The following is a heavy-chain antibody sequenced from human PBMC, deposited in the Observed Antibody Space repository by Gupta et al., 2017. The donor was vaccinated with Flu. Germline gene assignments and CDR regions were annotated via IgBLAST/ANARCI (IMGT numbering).Heavy chain of an antibody. Sequence: VQLVESGGGLVKPGGSLRLSCVASGFTLSSYGMNWVRQAPGKGLEWVSFISSSSSSIYYADSVKGRFTISRDNAKNSLYLQMSSLRAEDTAVYYCARDYYYDSNGACDYWGQGTRVTVSS. CDR2: ISSSSSSI. CDR1: GFTLSSYG. V-gene: IGHV3-21*01. CDR3: ARDYYYDSNGACDY. J-gene: IGHJ4*02. D-gene: IGHD3-22*01.